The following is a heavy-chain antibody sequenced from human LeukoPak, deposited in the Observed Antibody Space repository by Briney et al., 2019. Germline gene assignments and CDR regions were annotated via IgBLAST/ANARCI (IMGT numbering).Heavy chain of an antibody. D-gene: IGHD3-3*01. Sequence: GGSLRLSCVASGFTFSSYAMHWVRQAPGKGLEWVAVISYDGSYMSYADSVKGRFTISRDNSKNTLYVQMNSLRAEDTAVYYCARGQHWRVESHAFDIWGQGTMVTVSS. CDR3: ARGQHWRVESHAFDI. J-gene: IGHJ3*02. V-gene: IGHV3-30*04. CDR2: ISYDGSYM. CDR1: GFTFSSYA.